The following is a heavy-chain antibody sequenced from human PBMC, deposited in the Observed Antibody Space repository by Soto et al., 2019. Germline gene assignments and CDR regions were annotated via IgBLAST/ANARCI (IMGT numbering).Heavy chain of an antibody. D-gene: IGHD3-22*01. V-gene: IGHV1-69*06. CDR2: IIPIFGTA. CDR1: GGTFSSYA. Sequence: SVKVSCKASGGTFSSYAISWVRQAPGQGLEWMGGIIPIFGTANYAQKFQGRVTITADKSTSTAYMELSSLRSEDTAVYYCASTFYYDSSGYPLYWGQGALVTVSS. CDR3: ASTFYYDSSGYPLY. J-gene: IGHJ4*02.